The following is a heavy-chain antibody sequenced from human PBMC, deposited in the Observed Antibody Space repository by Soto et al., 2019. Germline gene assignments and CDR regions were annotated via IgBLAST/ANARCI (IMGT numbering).Heavy chain of an antibody. Sequence: QVQLQQWGAGLLKPSETLSLTCAVYGGSFSGYYWSWIRQPPGKGLEWIGEINHSGSTNYNPSLKSRVTISVDTSKNQFSLKLSSVTAADTAVYYCARAMGRHSYYYYYYMDVWGKGTTVTVSS. V-gene: IGHV4-34*01. CDR2: INHSGST. CDR1: GGSFSGYY. J-gene: IGHJ6*03. CDR3: ARAMGRHSYYYYYYMDV.